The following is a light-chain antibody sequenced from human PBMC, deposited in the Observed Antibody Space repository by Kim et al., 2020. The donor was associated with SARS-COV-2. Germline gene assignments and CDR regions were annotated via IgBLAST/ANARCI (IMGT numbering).Light chain of an antibody. CDR2: SNN. CDR1: SPNIGRNT. J-gene: IGLJ3*02. V-gene: IGLV1-44*01. Sequence: GQRVTISCSGSSPNIGRNTVNWYQQLPGTAPKLLIYSNNQRPSGVPDRFSGSKSGTSASLAISGLQSEDEADYYCAAWDDSLNGWVFGGGTKLTVL. CDR3: AAWDDSLNGWV.